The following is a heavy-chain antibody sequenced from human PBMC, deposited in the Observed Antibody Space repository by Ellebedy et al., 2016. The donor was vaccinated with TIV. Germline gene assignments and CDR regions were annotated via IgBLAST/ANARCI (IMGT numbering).Heavy chain of an antibody. CDR3: VREGSYDYGDY. Sequence: GESLKISCAASGFTFSNYWMHWVRQAPGKGLVWVSRFYNDGSSTSYADSVEGRFTISRDNPKNTVYLQMNSLRVEDTAVYYGVREGSYDYGDYWGQGTVVTVSS. CDR2: FYNDGSST. D-gene: IGHD3-16*01. CDR1: GFTFSNYW. J-gene: IGHJ4*02. V-gene: IGHV3-74*01.